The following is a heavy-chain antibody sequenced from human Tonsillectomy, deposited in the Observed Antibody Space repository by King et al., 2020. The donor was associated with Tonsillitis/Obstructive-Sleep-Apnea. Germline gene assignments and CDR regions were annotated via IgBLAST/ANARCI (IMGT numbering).Heavy chain of an antibody. CDR3: AKGFRGYGYYYGMGV. V-gene: IGHV3-23*04. J-gene: IGHJ6*02. CDR1: GFTFTTYA. Sequence: QLVQSGGGLVQPGGSLRLSCAASGFTFTTYAMSWVRQAPGKGLEWVSAISGSGGSTYYADSVKGRFTISRDNSKNTLYLQMNSLRAEDTAVYYCAKGFRGYGYYYGMGVWGQGTNVTGFS. CDR2: ISGSGGST. D-gene: IGHD5-12*01.